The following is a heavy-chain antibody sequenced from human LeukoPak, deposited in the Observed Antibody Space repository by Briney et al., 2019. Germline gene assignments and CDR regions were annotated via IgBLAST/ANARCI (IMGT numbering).Heavy chain of an antibody. V-gene: IGHV3-23*01. D-gene: IGHD5-18*01. CDR3: ARDPTYSYGYYYYYYGMDV. Sequence: AGGSLRLSCAASGFTFSSYAMSWVRQAPGKGLEWVSAISGSGGSTYYADSVKGRFTISRDNSKNTLYLQMNSLRAEDTAVYYCARDPTYSYGYYYYYYGMDVWGQGTTVTVSS. CDR2: ISGSGGST. J-gene: IGHJ6*02. CDR1: GFTFSSYA.